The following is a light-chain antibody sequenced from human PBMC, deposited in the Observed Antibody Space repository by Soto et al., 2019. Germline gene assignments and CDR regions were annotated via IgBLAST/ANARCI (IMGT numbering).Light chain of an antibody. J-gene: IGLJ2*01. CDR2: NND. V-gene: IGLV1-40*01. Sequence: QLVLTQPPSVSGAPGQRVTVSCTGSSSNIGAGHHVHWYQQLPGTAPKLLIYNNDNRPSGVPDRFSGSKSGTSASLAISGHQAEDEAEYYCQSYDTSLSDVLFGGGTKLTVL. CDR1: SSNIGAGHH. CDR3: QSYDTSLSDVL.